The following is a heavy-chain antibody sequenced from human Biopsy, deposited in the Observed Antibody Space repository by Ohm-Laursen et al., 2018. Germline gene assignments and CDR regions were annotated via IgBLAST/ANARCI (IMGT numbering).Heavy chain of an antibody. D-gene: IGHD6-19*01. CDR3: ARGMRSSGWSYFDS. CDR1: GDSVSSGSFY. J-gene: IGHJ4*02. CDR2: IYDTGSNA. V-gene: IGHV4-61*01. Sequence: SGTLSLTCTVSGDSVSSGSFYWTRIRQPPGQGLEYIGYIYDTGSNANSNPSLESRVTMSVDMHKNQFSLKMTSVTAADPAIYYCARGMRSSGWSYFDSWGQGTLVTVSS.